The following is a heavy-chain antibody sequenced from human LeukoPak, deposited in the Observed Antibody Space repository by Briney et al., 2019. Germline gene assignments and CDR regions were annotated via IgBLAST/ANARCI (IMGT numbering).Heavy chain of an antibody. V-gene: IGHV3-13*04. J-gene: IGHJ3*01. CDR3: ARGYVHAFDL. CDR2: IGIAGDT. CDR1: GFIFSGYD. D-gene: IGHD5-12*01. Sequence: PGGSLRLSCAASGFIFSGYDMHWVRQGTGRGLEWVSAIGIAGDTYYSDTVKGRFTISRENDKKAFYLQLTSLGAGDTAVYYCARGYVHAFDLWGQGTMVTVSS.